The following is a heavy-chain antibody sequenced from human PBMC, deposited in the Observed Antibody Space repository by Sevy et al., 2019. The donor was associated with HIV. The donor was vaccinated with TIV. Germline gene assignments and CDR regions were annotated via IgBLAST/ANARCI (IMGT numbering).Heavy chain of an antibody. D-gene: IGHD4-4*01. CDR1: GFTFSTHA. CDR2: IWTEGDDE. Sequence: RGSLRLSCAAFGFTFSTHAMHWVRQAPGKGLEWVAVIWTEGDDESYADSVRGRFTISRENSKNTLYLQMNSLRSEDTAVYYCATEYSNGFDYWGQGTRVTVSS. J-gene: IGHJ4*02. CDR3: ATEYSNGFDY. V-gene: IGHV3-33*01.